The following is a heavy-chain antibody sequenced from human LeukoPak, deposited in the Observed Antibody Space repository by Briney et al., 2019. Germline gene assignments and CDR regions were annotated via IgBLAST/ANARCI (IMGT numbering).Heavy chain of an antibody. CDR3: ARLPAPGCSSTSCYAHDAFDI. J-gene: IGHJ3*02. D-gene: IGHD2-2*01. Sequence: ETLSLTCAVYGGSFSGYYWSWIRQPPGKGLEWIGEINHSGSTNYNPSLKSRVTISVDTSKNQFSLKLSSVTAADTAVYYCARLPAPGCSSTSCYAHDAFDIWGQGTMVTVSS. V-gene: IGHV4-34*01. CDR2: INHSGST. CDR1: GGSFSGYY.